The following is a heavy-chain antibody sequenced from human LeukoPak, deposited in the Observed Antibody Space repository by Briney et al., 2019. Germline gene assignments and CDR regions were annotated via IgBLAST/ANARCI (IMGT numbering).Heavy chain of an antibody. CDR3: ARGGYFDSMIF. CDR2: VSSDGST. J-gene: IGHJ4*02. CDR1: GGSISTHY. D-gene: IGHD3/OR15-3a*01. V-gene: IGHV4-59*11. Sequence: SETLSLTCTVSGGSISTHYWRWIRQPPGKGLEWIGYVSSDGSTNYNPSLKSRVTISVDTSKNQFSLKLSSVTAADTAIYYSARGGYFDSMIFWGQGTLVTVSS.